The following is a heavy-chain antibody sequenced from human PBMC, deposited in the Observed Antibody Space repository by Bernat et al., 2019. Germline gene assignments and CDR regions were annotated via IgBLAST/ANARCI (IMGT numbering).Heavy chain of an antibody. D-gene: IGHD3-9*01. CDR2: IYYSGST. V-gene: IGHV4-39*01. J-gene: IGHJ4*02. Sequence: QLQLQESGPGLVKPSETLSLTCTVSGGSISSSSYYWGWIRQPPGKGLEWIGSIYYSGSTYYNPSLKGRVTISVDTSKNQFSLKLSSVTAADTAVYYCARHGGYDILTGYYNVYFDYWGQGTLVTVSS. CDR1: GGSISSSSYY. CDR3: ARHGGYDILTGYYNVYFDY.